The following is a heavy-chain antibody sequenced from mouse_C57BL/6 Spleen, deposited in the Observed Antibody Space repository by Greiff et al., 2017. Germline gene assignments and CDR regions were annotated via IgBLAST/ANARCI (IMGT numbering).Heavy chain of an antibody. D-gene: IGHD1-1*01. CDR1: GYTFTDYE. CDR2: IDPETGGT. Sequence: VQLQQSGAELVRPGASVTLSCKASGYTFTDYEMHWVKQTPVHGLEWIGAIDPETGGTAYNQKFKGKAILTADKSSSTAYMELRSLTSEDSAVYYCTGDYGSSPFGYWGQGTTLTVSS. J-gene: IGHJ2*01. CDR3: TGDYGSSPFGY. V-gene: IGHV1-15*01.